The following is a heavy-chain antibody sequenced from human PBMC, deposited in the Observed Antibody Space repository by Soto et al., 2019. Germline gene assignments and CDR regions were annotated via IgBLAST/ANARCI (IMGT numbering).Heavy chain of an antibody. CDR1: GFTFSSYG. J-gene: IGHJ6*02. Sequence: PGGSLRLSCAASGFTFSSYGMHWVRQAPGKGLEWVAVIWYDGSNKYYADSVKGRFTISRDNSKNTLYLQMNSLRAEDTAVYYCERVYQLLSGYYGMDVWGQGTTVTVPS. CDR2: IWYDGSNK. V-gene: IGHV3-33*08. CDR3: ERVYQLLSGYYGMDV. D-gene: IGHD2-2*01.